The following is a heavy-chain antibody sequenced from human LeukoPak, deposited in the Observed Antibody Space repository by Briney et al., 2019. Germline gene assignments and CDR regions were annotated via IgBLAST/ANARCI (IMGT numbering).Heavy chain of an antibody. CDR3: AKDQSGSGYYRVHPSNDAFDI. Sequence: SGGSLRLSCAASGLTFSNYAMSWVRQAPGKGLEWVSVISGSGGIPYYADSVKGRFTISRDNSKNTLFLQMNSLRAEDTAVYYCAKDQSGSGYYRVHPSNDAFDIWGQGTMVTVSS. J-gene: IGHJ3*02. CDR2: ISGSGGIP. V-gene: IGHV3-23*01. CDR1: GLTFSNYA. D-gene: IGHD3-22*01.